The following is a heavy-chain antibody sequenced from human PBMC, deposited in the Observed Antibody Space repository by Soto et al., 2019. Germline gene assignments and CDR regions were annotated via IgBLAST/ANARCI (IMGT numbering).Heavy chain of an antibody. V-gene: IGHV4-39*01. Sequence: SETLSLTCTVSGGSISSSSYYWGWIRQPPGKGLEWIGSIYYSGSTYYNPSLKSRVTISVDTSKNQFSLKLSSVTAADTAVYYCARQYYDFWSGYHPDYYFYMDVWGKGTTVTVSS. D-gene: IGHD3-3*01. CDR2: IYYSGST. CDR1: GGSISSSSYY. CDR3: ARQYYDFWSGYHPDYYFYMDV. J-gene: IGHJ6*03.